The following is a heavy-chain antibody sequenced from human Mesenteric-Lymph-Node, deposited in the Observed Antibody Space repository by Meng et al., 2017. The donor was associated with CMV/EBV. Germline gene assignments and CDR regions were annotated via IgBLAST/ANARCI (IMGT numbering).Heavy chain of an antibody. Sequence: SGLSLSRHWPHWVRQAPGKGLVWVARINSDGSITDYADSVKGRFTISRDDDKNTLHLQMNSLRVEDTAFYYCGSNPTRYSGSYYVAYWGQGTLVTVSS. D-gene: IGHD1-26*01. CDR2: INSDGSIT. CDR3: GSNPTRYSGSYYVAY. CDR1: GLSLSRHW. V-gene: IGHV3-74*01. J-gene: IGHJ4*02.